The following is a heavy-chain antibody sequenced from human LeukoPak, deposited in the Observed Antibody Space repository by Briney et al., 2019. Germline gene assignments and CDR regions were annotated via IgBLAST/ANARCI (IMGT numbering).Heavy chain of an antibody. Sequence: SVKVSCKASGGTFSTYAISWVRQAPGQGLEWMGGIIPIFDTANYAQNFQGRVTITADESTSTAYMELSSLRSEDTAVYYCARPNMTMVRGVNFFPLTPFHFWGHGTLVTVSS. V-gene: IGHV1-69*13. CDR2: IIPIFDTA. CDR3: ARPNMTMVRGVNFFPLTPFHF. CDR1: GGTFSTYA. J-gene: IGHJ4*01. D-gene: IGHD3-10*01.